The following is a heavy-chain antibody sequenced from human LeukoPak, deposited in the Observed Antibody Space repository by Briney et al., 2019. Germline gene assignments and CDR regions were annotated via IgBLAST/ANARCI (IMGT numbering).Heavy chain of an antibody. D-gene: IGHD3-16*01. V-gene: IGHV4-39*07. CDR1: GGSISSSSYS. CDR2: IYYSGST. CDR3: AGVKNYANWFDP. J-gene: IGHJ5*02. Sequence: SETLSLTCTVSGGSISSSSYSWGWIRQPPGKGLEWIGSIYYSGSTNYNPSLKSRVTISVDTSKNQVSLKLSSVTAADTAVYYCAGVKNYANWFDPWGQGTLVTVSS.